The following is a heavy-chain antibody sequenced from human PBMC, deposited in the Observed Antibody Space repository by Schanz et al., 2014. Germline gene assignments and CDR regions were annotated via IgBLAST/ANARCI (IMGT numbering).Heavy chain of an antibody. Sequence: VQLVESGGGLVQPGGSVRLSCGASGFSFSTHWMAWVRQAPGKGLEWVSSISSSGSSIYYADSVKGRFTISRDNANNSLFLQMNTLRAEDTAVYYCAKDQGSYGSGSYSYFDYWGQGTLATVSS. CDR2: ISSSGSSI. J-gene: IGHJ4*02. V-gene: IGHV3-21*06. CDR1: GFSFSTHW. D-gene: IGHD3-10*01. CDR3: AKDQGSYGSGSYSYFDY.